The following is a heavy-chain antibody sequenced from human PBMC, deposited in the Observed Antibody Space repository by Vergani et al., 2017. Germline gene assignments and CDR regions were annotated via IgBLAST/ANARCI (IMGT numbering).Heavy chain of an antibody. Sequence: QVQLVQSGAEVKKPGASVKVSCKASGYTFTSYDINWVRQATGQGLEWMGWMNPNSGNTGYAQKFQGRVTMTRNTSISTAYMELSSLRSEDTAVYYCARDDPNDYYGSGSTIYYYYGMDVWGQGTTVTVSS. V-gene: IGHV1-8*01. J-gene: IGHJ6*02. D-gene: IGHD3-10*01. CDR3: ARDDPNDYYGSGSTIYYYYGMDV. CDR2: MNPNSGNT. CDR1: GYTFTSYD.